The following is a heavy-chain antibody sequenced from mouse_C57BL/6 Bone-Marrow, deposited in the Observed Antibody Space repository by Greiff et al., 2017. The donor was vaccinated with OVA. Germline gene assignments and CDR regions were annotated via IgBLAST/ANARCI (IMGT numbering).Heavy chain of an antibody. Sequence: QVQLKESGAELARPGASVKLSCKASGYTFTSYGISWVKQRTGQGLEWIGEIYPRSGNTYYNEKFKGKATLTADKSSSTAYMELRSLTSEDSAVYFCARSSSSGRDYWGQGTTLTVSS. V-gene: IGHV1-81*01. CDR1: GYTFTSYG. J-gene: IGHJ2*01. CDR2: IYPRSGNT. CDR3: ARSSSSGRDY. D-gene: IGHD3-2*02.